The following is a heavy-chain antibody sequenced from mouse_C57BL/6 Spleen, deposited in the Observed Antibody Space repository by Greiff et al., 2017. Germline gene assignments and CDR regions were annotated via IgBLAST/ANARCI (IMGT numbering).Heavy chain of an antibody. Sequence: EVHLVESEGGLVQPGSSMKLSCTASGFTFSDYYMAWVRQVPEKGLEWVANINSDGSSTYYLDSLKSRFIISRDNAKNILYLQMSSLKSEDTATYYCARVDYGFAYWGQGTLVTVSA. J-gene: IGHJ3*01. CDR2: INSDGSST. V-gene: IGHV5-16*01. CDR3: ARVDYGFAY. D-gene: IGHD2-4*01. CDR1: GFTFSDYY.